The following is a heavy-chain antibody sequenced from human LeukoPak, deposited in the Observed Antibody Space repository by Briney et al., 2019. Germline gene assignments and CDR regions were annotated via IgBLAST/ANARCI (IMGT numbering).Heavy chain of an antibody. CDR3: ARHYCSSTSCFLKYYFDY. CDR2: VYYSGST. CDR1: GGSISSSSFY. J-gene: IGHJ4*02. Sequence: KPSETLSLTCTVSGGSISSSSFYWGWIRQPPGKGLEWIGSVYYSGSTYYNPSLKSRVTISVDTSKNQFSLKLSSVTAADTAVYYCARHYCSSTSCFLKYYFDYWGQGSLVTVSS. D-gene: IGHD2-2*01. V-gene: IGHV4-39*01.